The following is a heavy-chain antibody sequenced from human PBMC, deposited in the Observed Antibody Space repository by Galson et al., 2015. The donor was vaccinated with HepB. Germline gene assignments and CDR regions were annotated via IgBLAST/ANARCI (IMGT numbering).Heavy chain of an antibody. D-gene: IGHD4-23*01. V-gene: IGHV3-30-3*01. J-gene: IGHJ3*02. Sequence: SLRLSCAASGFTFSNFAMYWVRQAPGKGLEWVAVISYDGSYKYYADSVKGRFTISRDNSKNTMYLPMNSLRAEDTAVYYCAREYTVGSTSAFDIWGQGTMVTVSS. CDR1: GFTFSNFA. CDR2: ISYDGSYK. CDR3: AREYTVGSTSAFDI.